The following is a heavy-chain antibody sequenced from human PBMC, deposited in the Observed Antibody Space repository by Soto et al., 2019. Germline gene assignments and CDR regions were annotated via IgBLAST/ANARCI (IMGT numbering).Heavy chain of an antibody. CDR3: ATGPGGIDFRSGSHDY. Sequence: GASVKVSCKVSGYTLTELSMHWVRQAPGKGLEWMGGFDPEDGETIYAQKFQGRVTMTEDTSTDTAYMELSSLRSEDTAVYYCATGPGGIDFRSGSHDYWGQGTLVTVSS. J-gene: IGHJ4*02. V-gene: IGHV1-24*01. D-gene: IGHD3-3*01. CDR2: FDPEDGET. CDR1: GYTLTELS.